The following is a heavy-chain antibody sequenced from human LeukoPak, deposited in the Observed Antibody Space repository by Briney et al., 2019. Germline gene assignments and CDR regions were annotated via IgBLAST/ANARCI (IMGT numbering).Heavy chain of an antibody. D-gene: IGHD6-13*01. J-gene: IGHJ4*02. Sequence: PGGSLRLSCAASGFTFSSYSMNWVRQAPGKGLEWVSSISSSSSYIYYADSVKGRFTISRDNSKNTLYLQMNSLRAEDTAVYYCARDPRTGYSSSWYLNYWGQGTLVTVSS. V-gene: IGHV3-21*01. CDR1: GFTFSSYS. CDR2: ISSSSSYI. CDR3: ARDPRTGYSSSWYLNY.